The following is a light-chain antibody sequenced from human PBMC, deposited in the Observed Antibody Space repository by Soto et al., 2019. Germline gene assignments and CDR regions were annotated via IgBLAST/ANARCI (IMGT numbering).Light chain of an antibody. CDR2: GAS. V-gene: IGKV3-15*01. CDR1: ESVDIN. Sequence: EIVLTQSPATLSVSPGERVTLSCRASESVDINLAWYQQKPGQAPRLLIYGASTRATDMPGTFSGRGSGTEFTLTISSLQSEDFAIYSCQQYNNWPFTFGPGTKVDIK. CDR3: QQYNNWPFT. J-gene: IGKJ3*01.